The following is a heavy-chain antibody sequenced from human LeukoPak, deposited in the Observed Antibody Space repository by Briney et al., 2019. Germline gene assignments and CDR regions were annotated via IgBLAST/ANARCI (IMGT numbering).Heavy chain of an antibody. D-gene: IGHD3-22*01. CDR1: GFTFSSYW. CDR3: ARDPHSSGYYTYYFDY. J-gene: IGHJ4*02. V-gene: IGHV3-7*01. Sequence: GGSLRLSCAASGFTFSSYWMSWVRQAPGKGLEWVANIKQDGSEKYYVDSVKDRFTISRDNAKNSLYLQMNSLRAEDTAVYYCARDPHSSGYYTYYFDYWGQGTLVTVSS. CDR2: IKQDGSEK.